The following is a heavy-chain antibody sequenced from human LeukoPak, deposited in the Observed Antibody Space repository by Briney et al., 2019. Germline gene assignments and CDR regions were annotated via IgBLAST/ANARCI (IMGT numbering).Heavy chain of an antibody. CDR1: GYIFTTYF. D-gene: IGHD3-10*01. CDR2: INPSGVST. Sequence: ASVKVSCKASGYIFTTYFIHRGRQSPGQGLKCWGIINPSGVSTSYAQKFQGRVTMTEDTSTDTAYMELSSLRSEDTAVYYCATVRLDFGTDGPWFDPWGQGTLVTVSS. J-gene: IGHJ5*02. V-gene: IGHV1-46*01. CDR3: ATVRLDFGTDGPWFDP.